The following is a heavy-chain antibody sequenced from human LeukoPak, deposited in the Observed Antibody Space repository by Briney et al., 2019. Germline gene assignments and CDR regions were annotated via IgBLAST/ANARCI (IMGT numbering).Heavy chain of an antibody. Sequence: SETLSLTCTVSGDSISSSSYYWARIRQPPGKGREWIGSIYYSGSTYCNPSLKSRVTISVDTSKNQFSLKLSSVTAADTAVYYCARLYSSSWQFDYWGQGTLVTVSS. CDR3: ARLYSSSWQFDY. CDR1: GDSISSSSYY. CDR2: IYYSGST. D-gene: IGHD6-13*01. V-gene: IGHV4-39*07. J-gene: IGHJ4*02.